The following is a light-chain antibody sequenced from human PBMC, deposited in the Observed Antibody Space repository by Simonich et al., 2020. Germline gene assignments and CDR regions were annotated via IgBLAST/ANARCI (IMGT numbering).Light chain of an antibody. CDR1: QSLLHSNGYNY. V-gene: IGKV2-28*01. J-gene: IGKJ2*01. Sequence: DIVMTQSPLSLPVTPGEPASISCRSSQSLLHSNGYNYLDWYLQKPGQSPQLLIYLGSNRASGVPDRFSGSGSGTDLTLKISRVEAEDVGVYYCMQSIQLPHTFGQGTKLEIK. CDR2: LGS. CDR3: MQSIQLPHT.